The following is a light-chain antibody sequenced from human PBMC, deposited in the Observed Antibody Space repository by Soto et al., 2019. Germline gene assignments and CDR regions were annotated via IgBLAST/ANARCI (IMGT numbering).Light chain of an antibody. CDR1: SSDVGGYNY. CDR2: DVS. Sequence: QSALTQPRPVSGSPGQSVTISCTGTSSDVGGYNYVSWYQQHPGEAPKLMIYDVSKRPSGVPDRSSGSKSGNTASLTISGLQAEDEADYYCCSYAGNSYVFGTGTKVTDL. V-gene: IGLV2-11*01. CDR3: CSYAGNSYV. J-gene: IGLJ1*01.